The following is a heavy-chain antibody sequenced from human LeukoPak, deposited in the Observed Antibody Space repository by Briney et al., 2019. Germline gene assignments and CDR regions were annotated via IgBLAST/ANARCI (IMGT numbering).Heavy chain of an antibody. CDR3: ARDVRPGNAFDI. CDR2: INPSGGST. V-gene: IGHV1-46*03. Sequence: ASVKVSCKASGYTFTSYYMHWVRQAPGQGLEWMGIINPSGGSTIYAQKFQGRVTMTRDTSTSTVYMELSSLRSKDTAVYYCARDVRPGNAFDIWGQGTMVTVSS. D-gene: IGHD3-10*01. CDR1: GYTFTSYY. J-gene: IGHJ3*02.